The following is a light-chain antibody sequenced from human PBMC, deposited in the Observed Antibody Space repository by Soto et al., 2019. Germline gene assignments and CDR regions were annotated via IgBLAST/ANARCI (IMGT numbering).Light chain of an antibody. CDR1: SIDIGGYDY. Sequence: QSVLTQPPSASGSPGQSVTISCTGTSIDIGGYDYVSWYQQHPGKAPKLIIYEVNKRPSGVPDRFSGSKSGNTASLTVSGLQAEDEADYYCSSYAGSNNLVFAGGTKVTVL. V-gene: IGLV2-8*01. CDR2: EVN. J-gene: IGLJ3*02. CDR3: SSYAGSNNLV.